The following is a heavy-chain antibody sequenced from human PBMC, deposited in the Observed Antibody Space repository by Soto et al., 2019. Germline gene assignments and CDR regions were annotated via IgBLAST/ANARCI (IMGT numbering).Heavy chain of an antibody. V-gene: IGHV4-59*01. CDR2: IYFTGST. J-gene: IGHJ4*02. CDR3: ARVGSGYVRGFDY. Sequence: QVQLQESGPGLVKPSETVSLTCTVSGGSISNYYWSWIRQPPGKGLEWIGYIYFTGSTRYNSSLKSIATISVDTSKNQFSLKLYSVTAADTAVYYCARVGSGYVRGFDYWGQGILVTVSS. CDR1: GGSISNYY. D-gene: IGHD5-12*01.